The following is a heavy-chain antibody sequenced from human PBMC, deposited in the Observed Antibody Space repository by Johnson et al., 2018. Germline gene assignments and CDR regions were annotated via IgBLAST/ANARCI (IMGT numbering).Heavy chain of an antibody. V-gene: IGHV3-30*18. D-gene: IGHD2-15*01. J-gene: IGHJ6*03. CDR1: GFTFSSYG. CDR3: AKGDCRGGSCYAAYYYYYYMDV. CDR2: ISYDGSNK. Sequence: QVQLVESGGGVVQPGRSLRLSCAASGFTFSSYGMHWVRQAPGKGLEWVAVISYDGSNKYYADSVKGRFTISRDNSKNTLYLQMNSLRAGDTAVYYCAKGDCRGGSCYAAYYYYYYMDVWGKGTTVTVSS.